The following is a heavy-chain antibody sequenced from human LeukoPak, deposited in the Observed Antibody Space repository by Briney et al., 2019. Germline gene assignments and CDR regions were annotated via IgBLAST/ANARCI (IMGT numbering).Heavy chain of an antibody. J-gene: IGHJ4*02. CDR1: GYTFTGYY. V-gene: IGHV1-2*02. CDR3: ARPLGSSPDYYFDY. Sequence: SVKVSFKGSGYTFTGYYMHWVRQAPGQGLEWMGWIKPKSGGTNYAQKFEGRVTMTTNTSISTAYMELSRLRSDDTDVYYCARPLGSSPDYYFDYWGQGTLVTVSS. CDR2: IKPKSGGT. D-gene: IGHD3-10*01.